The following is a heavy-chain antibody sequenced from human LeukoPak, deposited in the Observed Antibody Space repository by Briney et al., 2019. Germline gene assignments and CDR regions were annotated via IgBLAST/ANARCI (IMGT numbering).Heavy chain of an antibody. V-gene: IGHV3-23*01. CDR2: ISGSGGST. CDR1: GFTFSNYA. J-gene: IGHJ4*02. D-gene: IGHD2-8*02. Sequence: PGGSLRCSCSASGFTFSNYAMTWVRQAPGKGLEWVSVISGSGGSTDYADSVKGRFTISRDNSKNTLYLQMNSLRAEDTAVYYCAKDRAELTGDVSDDWGQGTRVTVSS. CDR3: AKDRAELTGDVSDD.